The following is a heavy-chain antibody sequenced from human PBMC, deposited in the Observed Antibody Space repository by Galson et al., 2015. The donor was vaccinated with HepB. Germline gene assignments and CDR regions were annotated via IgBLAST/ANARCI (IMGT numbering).Heavy chain of an antibody. V-gene: IGHV3-15*01. CDR1: GFTFTNAW. CDR2: IKTKTDGGTT. J-gene: IGHJ4*02. D-gene: IGHD2-21*02. Sequence: SLRLSCAASGFTFTNAWMGWVRQAPGKGLEWVGRIKTKTDGGTTDYAAPVKGRFTISRDDSKNTLYLQMNSPKTEDTAVYYCATHPQFTGVVTAIRYWGQGTLVTVSS. CDR3: ATHPQFTGVVTAIRY.